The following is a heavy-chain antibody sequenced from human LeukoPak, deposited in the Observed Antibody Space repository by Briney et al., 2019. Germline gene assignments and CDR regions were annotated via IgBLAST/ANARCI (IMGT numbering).Heavy chain of an antibody. D-gene: IGHD3-10*01. V-gene: IGHV1-46*01. CDR3: AAVISRSGSYPAFDY. CDR2: ISPSGGST. Sequence: VASVKVSCKAFGYTFTSNYMHWVRQAPGQGPEWMGVISPSGGSTTYAQKFQGRVTLTRDMSTSTDYLELSSLRSEDTAVYYCAAVISRSGSYPAFDYWGQGTLVTVSS. CDR1: GYTFTSNY. J-gene: IGHJ4*02.